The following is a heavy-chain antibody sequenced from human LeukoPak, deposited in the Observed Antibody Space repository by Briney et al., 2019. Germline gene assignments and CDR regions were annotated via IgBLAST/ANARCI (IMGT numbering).Heavy chain of an antibody. J-gene: IGHJ4*02. V-gene: IGHV1-46*01. CDR1: GYTFTSYY. D-gene: IGHD3-9*01. CDR2: INPSGGST. CDR3: ARDRRGAATGSYVFDY. Sequence: ASVKVSCKASGYTFTSYYIHWVRQARGQGLEWMGIINPSGGSTTYAQRFQGRVTMTRDTSTSTVYMELSSLRSEDSAVYYCARDRRGAATGSYVFDYWGQGTLVTVSS.